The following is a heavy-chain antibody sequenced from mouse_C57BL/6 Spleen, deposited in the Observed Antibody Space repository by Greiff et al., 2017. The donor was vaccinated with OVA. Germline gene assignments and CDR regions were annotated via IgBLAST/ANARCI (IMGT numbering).Heavy chain of an antibody. D-gene: IGHD2-3*01. CDR3: ARYDGYDY. Sequence: EVQLQQPGAELVMPGASVKLSCKASGYTFTSYWMHWVKQSHGKSLEWIGDINPNNGGTSYNQKFKGTATLTVDKSSSTAYMELRSLTSEDSAVYYCARYDGYDYWGQGTTLTVSS. V-gene: IGHV1-26*01. CDR2: INPNNGGT. J-gene: IGHJ2*01. CDR1: GYTFTSYW.